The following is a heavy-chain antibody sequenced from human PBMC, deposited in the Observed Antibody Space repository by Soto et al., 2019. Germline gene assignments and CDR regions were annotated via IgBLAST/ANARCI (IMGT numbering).Heavy chain of an antibody. D-gene: IGHD3-10*01. CDR1: GIPFRSRA. J-gene: IGHJ4*02. CDR2: ITDSGGDT. Sequence: EVQLLESGGDLVQPGGSRGLSCEAPGIPFRSRAMTWVRRAPGGGLEWASTITDSGGDTKYPDSVRGRFTISRDNSRNTLYLQMSSLRAEDSAVYYCARGSEESYPGSRIFDLWGRGSLVTVSS. V-gene: IGHV3-23*01. CDR3: ARGSEESYPGSRIFDL.